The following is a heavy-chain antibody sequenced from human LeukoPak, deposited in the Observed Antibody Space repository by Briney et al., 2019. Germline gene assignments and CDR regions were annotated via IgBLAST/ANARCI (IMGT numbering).Heavy chain of an antibody. J-gene: IGHJ4*02. CDR1: GYSISSGYY. CDR2: IYHSGST. CDR3: ARGAGTSDY. Sequence: SETLSLTCTVSGYSISSGYYWGWIRPPPGKGLEWIGIIYHSGSTYYNPSLKSRVTISVDTSKNQFSLKLSSVTAADTAVYYCARGAGTSDYWGQGTLVTVSS. V-gene: IGHV4-38-2*02. D-gene: IGHD2-2*01.